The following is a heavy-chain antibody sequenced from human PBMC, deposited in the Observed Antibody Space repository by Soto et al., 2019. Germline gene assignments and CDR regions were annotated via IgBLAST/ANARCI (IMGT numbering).Heavy chain of an antibody. J-gene: IGHJ5*02. CDR2: INPSGGGT. V-gene: IGHV1-46*01. CDR1: GYTFTNYY. D-gene: IGHD2-15*01. CDR3: ARWRVAFWNWFDP. Sequence: GASVKVSCKASGYTFTNYYLHWVRQAPGQGLEWMGIINPSGGGTSYAQKFQGRVTMTRDTSTSTVYMELSSLRSEETAVYYCARWRVAFWNWFDPWGQGTLVTVSS.